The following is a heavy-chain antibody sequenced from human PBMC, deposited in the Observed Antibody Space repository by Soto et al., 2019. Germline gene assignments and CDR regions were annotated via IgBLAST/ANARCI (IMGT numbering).Heavy chain of an antibody. V-gene: IGHV3-23*01. J-gene: IGHJ4*02. CDR2: ISGSGGST. Sequence: PGGSLSLSCAVSGFTFSTYDMTWVRQAPGKGLEWVSGISGSGGSTYYADSVKGRFTISRDNSKNTLYLQMNSLRAEDTAVYYCTRSQGYCSGGCCYVFDYWGQGTLVTVSS. D-gene: IGHD2-15*01. CDR1: GFTFSTYD. CDR3: TRSQGYCSGGCCYVFDY.